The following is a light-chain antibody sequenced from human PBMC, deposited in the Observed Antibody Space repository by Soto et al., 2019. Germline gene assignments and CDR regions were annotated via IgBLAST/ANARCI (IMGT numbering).Light chain of an antibody. Sequence: DIPMTQSPSSLSASVGDRVTITCQASQGISNFLNWFQQKPGKAPKLLIYDASNLETGVPSRFSGTGYGTDFTLTISSLQPEDIATEYCQQYDSLLLTFGGGTNVEVK. CDR1: QGISNF. CDR2: DAS. J-gene: IGKJ4*01. CDR3: QQYDSLLLT. V-gene: IGKV1-33*01.